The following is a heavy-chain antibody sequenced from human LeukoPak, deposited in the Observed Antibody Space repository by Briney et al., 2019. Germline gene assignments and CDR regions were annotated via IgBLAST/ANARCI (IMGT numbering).Heavy chain of an antibody. V-gene: IGHV4-30-4*08. D-gene: IGHD6-6*01. CDR2: FYDSAST. Sequence: SQTLSLTCTVSGGSISSGDYYWTWIRQPPGKGLEWIGYFYDSASTYFNPSLKSRATISVDTSKNEFSLKLSSVTAVDTAVYYCASSIAARVYWGQGTLVTVSS. CDR3: ASSIAARVY. CDR1: GGSISSGDYY. J-gene: IGHJ4*02.